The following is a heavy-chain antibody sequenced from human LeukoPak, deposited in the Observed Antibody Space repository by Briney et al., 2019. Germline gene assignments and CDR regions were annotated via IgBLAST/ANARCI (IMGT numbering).Heavy chain of an antibody. V-gene: IGHV4-34*01. Sequence: SETLSLTCAVYGGSFSGYYWSWIRQPPEKGLEWIGEINHSGSTNYNPSLKSRVTISVDTSKNQFSLKLSSVTAADTAVYYCARGWSRVDYWGQGTLVTVSS. CDR2: INHSGST. CDR1: GGSFSGYY. CDR3: ARGWSRVDY. J-gene: IGHJ4*02. D-gene: IGHD2-8*02.